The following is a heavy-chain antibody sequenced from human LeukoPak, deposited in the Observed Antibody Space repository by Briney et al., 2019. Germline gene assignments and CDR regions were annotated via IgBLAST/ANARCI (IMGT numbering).Heavy chain of an antibody. CDR3: ARKYYDYVWGSYRPNAFDI. V-gene: IGHV4-59*01. CDR1: GGSISSYY. J-gene: IGHJ3*02. D-gene: IGHD3-16*02. CDR2: IYYSGST. Sequence: ASETLSLTCTVSGGSISSYYWSWIRQPPGKGLEWIGYIYYSGSTNYNPSLKSRVTISVDTSKNQFSLKLSSMTAADTAVYYCARKYYDYVWGSYRPNAFDIWGQGTMVTVSS.